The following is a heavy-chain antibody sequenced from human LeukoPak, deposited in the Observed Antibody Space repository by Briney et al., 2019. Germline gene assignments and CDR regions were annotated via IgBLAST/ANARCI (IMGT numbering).Heavy chain of an antibody. CDR1: GYSFTTYW. J-gene: IGHJ4*02. Sequence: GESLKISCKGSGYSFTTYWFGWVRQLPGRGREWMGIIFPGDSDHRNSPSFQGQVTISADKSISTAYLQWSSLKPSDTAMYYCARQFRDSSGYYSYYFDYWGQGTLVTASS. D-gene: IGHD3-22*01. CDR3: ARQFRDSSGYYSYYFDY. CDR2: IFPGDSDH. V-gene: IGHV5-51*01.